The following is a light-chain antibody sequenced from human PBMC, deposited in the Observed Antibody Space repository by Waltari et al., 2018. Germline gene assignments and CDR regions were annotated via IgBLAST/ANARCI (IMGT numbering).Light chain of an antibody. CDR2: DTS. CDR1: QSVSIS. CDR3: QQYKSWPT. V-gene: IGKV3-15*01. Sequence: EIVMTQSPATLSVSPGERATLSCRASQSVSISLVWYQQKSGQAPRLPIYDTSTRATGVPARFSGSGSGTEFTLTISSLQSEDFAVYYCQQYKSWPTFGQGTKLEIK. J-gene: IGKJ2*01.